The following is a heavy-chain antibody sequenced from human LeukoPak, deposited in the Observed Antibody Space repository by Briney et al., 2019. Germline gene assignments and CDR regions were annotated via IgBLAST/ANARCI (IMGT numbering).Heavy chain of an antibody. J-gene: IGHJ4*02. CDR2: IKQDGSEK. D-gene: IGHD6-13*01. CDR3: AQPPPDSSSWLFDY. Sequence: GGSLRLSCAASGFTFTNYSMTWVRQAPGKGLEWVANIKQDGSEKYYVDSVKGRFTISRDNAKNSLYLQMNSLRVEDTAVYYCAQPPPDSSSWLFDYWGQGTLVTVST. V-gene: IGHV3-7*05. CDR1: GFTFTNYS.